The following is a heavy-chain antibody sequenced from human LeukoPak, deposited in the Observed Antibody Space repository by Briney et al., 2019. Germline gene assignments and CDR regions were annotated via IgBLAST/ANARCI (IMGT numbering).Heavy chain of an antibody. V-gene: IGHV5-51*01. CDR3: AGAPFYDAFDI. Sequence: GESLKISCKISGYTLTNNWIGWVRQMPGKGLEWMGIIYPGDSDTRYSPSFQGQVTISADKSISTAYLQWSSLKASDTAMYYCAGAPFYDAFDIWGQGTMVTVSS. CDR1: GYTLTNNW. D-gene: IGHD3-16*01. CDR2: IYPGDSDT. J-gene: IGHJ3*02.